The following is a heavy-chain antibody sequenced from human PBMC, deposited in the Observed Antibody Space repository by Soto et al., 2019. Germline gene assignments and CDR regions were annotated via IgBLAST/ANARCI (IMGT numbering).Heavy chain of an antibody. CDR3: ARDSRNYVDYYYYGMDV. J-gene: IGHJ6*02. CDR2: ISYDGSNK. Sequence: QVQLVESGGGVVQPGRSLRLSCAASGFTFSSYAMHWVRQAPGKGLEWVAVISYDGSNKYYADSVKGRFTISRDNSKNTLYLQMNSRRAEDTAVYYCARDSRNYVDYYYYGMDVWGQGTTVTVSS. V-gene: IGHV3-30-3*01. D-gene: IGHD4-4*01. CDR1: GFTFSSYA.